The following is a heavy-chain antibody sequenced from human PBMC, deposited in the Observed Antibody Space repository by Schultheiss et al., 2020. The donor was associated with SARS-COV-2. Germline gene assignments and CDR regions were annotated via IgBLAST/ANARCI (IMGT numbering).Heavy chain of an antibody. CDR3: VKDRFPGIEVAATPDY. CDR1: GFTFDDYT. CDR2: ISWDGGST. Sequence: GGSLRLSCAASGFTFDDYTMHWVRQAPGKGLEWVSLISWDGGSTYYADSVKGRFTISRDNSKNTVYLQVSSLRVEDTAMYYCVKDRFPGIEVAATPDYWGQGTLVTVSS. V-gene: IGHV3-43*01. D-gene: IGHD6-19*01. J-gene: IGHJ4*02.